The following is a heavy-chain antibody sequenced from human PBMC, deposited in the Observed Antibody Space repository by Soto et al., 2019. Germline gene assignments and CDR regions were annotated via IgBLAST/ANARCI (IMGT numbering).Heavy chain of an antibody. D-gene: IGHD6-6*01. V-gene: IGHV4-31*03. CDR1: GGSISSGVYY. CDR3: ARLTLSSSSAANFDY. Sequence: SETLSLTCTVSGGSISSGVYYWSGIGHHPGKGLEWIGYIYYSGSTYYNPSLKSRVTISVDTSKNQFSLKLSSVTAADTAVYYCARLTLSSSSAANFDYWGQGTLVTVSS. CDR2: IYYSGST. J-gene: IGHJ4*02.